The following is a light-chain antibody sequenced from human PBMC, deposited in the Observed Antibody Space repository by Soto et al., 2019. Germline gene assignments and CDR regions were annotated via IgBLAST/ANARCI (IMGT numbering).Light chain of an antibody. J-gene: IGKJ2*01. V-gene: IGKV3-15*01. CDR2: GAS. Sequence: EIVMTQSPATLSVSPGERATLSCRASQSVSSNLAWYQQKPGQAPRLLIYGASTRATGIPARFSGSGSGTEFTLTISSLQSEDFAFYYCQQYNTWPLYTFGQGTKLEIK. CDR3: QQYNTWPLYT. CDR1: QSVSSN.